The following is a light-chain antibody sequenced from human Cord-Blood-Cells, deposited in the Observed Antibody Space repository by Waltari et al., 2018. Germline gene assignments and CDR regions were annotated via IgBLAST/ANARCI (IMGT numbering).Light chain of an antibody. V-gene: IGLV2-11*01. Sequence: QSALTQPRSVSGSPGQSVTISCTGTSSDVGGYNYVSWYQQHPGKAPKLMSYDVSKRPSGVPDRFSGSKSGNTASLTISGLQAEDEADYYFSTYAGSYTYVFGTGPKVTVL. CDR2: DVS. J-gene: IGLJ1*01. CDR1: SSDVGGYNY. CDR3: STYAGSYTYV.